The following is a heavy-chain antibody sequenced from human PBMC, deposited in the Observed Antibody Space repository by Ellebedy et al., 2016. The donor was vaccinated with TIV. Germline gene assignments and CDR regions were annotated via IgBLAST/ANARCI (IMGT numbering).Heavy chain of an antibody. V-gene: IGHV3-74*03. J-gene: IGHJ4*02. CDR2: INSDESTT. CDR3: AKSEAGGTYLWLY. D-gene: IGHD1-26*01. CDR1: GFTFSSSW. Sequence: GGSLRLXXEASGFTFSSSWMHWVRQAPGKGLVWLSEINSDESTTTYADSVKGRFTISSDNAKNTLYLQMNSLRVEDTAVYYCAKSEAGGTYLWLYWGQGALVTVSS.